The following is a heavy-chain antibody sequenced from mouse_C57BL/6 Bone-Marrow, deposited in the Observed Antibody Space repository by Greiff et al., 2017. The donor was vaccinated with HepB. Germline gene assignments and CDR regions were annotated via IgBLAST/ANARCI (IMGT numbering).Heavy chain of an antibody. CDR3: ARELMLGYYFDY. CDR1: GYTFTSYW. CDR2: IDPSDSYT. D-gene: IGHD3-2*02. Sequence: QVQLQQPGAELVMPGASVKLSCKASGYTFTSYWMHWVKQRPGQGLEWIGEIDPSDSYTNYNHKFKGKSTLTVDKSSSTAYMQLSSLTSEDSAVYYCARELMLGYYFDYWGQGTTLTVSS. V-gene: IGHV1-69*01. J-gene: IGHJ2*01.